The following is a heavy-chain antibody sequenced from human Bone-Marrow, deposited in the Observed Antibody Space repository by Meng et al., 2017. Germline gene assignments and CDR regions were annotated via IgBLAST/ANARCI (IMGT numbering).Heavy chain of an antibody. CDR2: ISAYNGNT. J-gene: IGHJ4*02. V-gene: IGHV1-18*01. D-gene: IGHD3-10*01. CDR1: GYTFTSYG. CDR3: AREDPHYDLYGSGSYSDY. Sequence: ASVKVSCKASGYTFTSYGISWVRQAPGQGLEWMGWISAYNGNTNYAQKLQGRVTMTTDTSTSTAYMELRSLRSDDTAVYYCAREDPHYDLYGSGSYSDYWGQGTLVTVSS.